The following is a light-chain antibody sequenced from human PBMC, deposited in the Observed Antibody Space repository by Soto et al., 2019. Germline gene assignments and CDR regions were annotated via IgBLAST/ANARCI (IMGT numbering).Light chain of an antibody. CDR3: PQYNNWPRLG. CDR1: QSVSSN. Sequence: EIVMTQSPATLSVSPGERATLSCRASQSVSSNLAWYQQKPGQAPRLLIYGASTRATGIPARFSGSGSGTALTLTISSLQSEDFAVYYCPQYNNWPRLGFGVGTKVDIX. V-gene: IGKV3-15*01. CDR2: GAS. J-gene: IGKJ4*01.